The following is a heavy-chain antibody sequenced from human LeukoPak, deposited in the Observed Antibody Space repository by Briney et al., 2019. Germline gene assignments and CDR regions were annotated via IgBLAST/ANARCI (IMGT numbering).Heavy chain of an antibody. J-gene: IGHJ4*02. CDR3: AKGDYDGGY. Sequence: PGGSLRLSCAASGFTFSSYWMHWVRQVPGKGLVWVSRIHKDGSTTGHADSVKARFTISRDNAKNTLYLQMNSLRAEDTAVYYCAKGDYDGGYWGQGTLVTVSS. CDR1: GFTFSSYW. D-gene: IGHD3-22*01. V-gene: IGHV3-74*01. CDR2: IHKDGSTT.